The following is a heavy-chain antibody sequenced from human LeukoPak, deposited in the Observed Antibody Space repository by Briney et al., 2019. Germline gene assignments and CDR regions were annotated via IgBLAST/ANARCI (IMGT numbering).Heavy chain of an antibody. CDR1: GFTFSSYA. CDR2: ISSDSSTI. CDR3: ARDEDAF. J-gene: IGHJ4*02. V-gene: IGHV3-48*02. Sequence: GGSLRLSCAASGFTFSSYAMSWVRQAPGKGLEWVSYISSDSSTIFYADSVKGRFTISRDNVKNSLFLQLNSLRDEDTAMYYCARDEDAFGGQGTLVTVSS.